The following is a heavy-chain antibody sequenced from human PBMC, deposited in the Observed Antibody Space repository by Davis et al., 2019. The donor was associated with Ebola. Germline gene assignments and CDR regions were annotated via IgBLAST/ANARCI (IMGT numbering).Heavy chain of an antibody. CDR3: AKAYVRGFGETHYFDY. Sequence: GESLKISCEASGFTFDDNAMSWVRQAPGKGLEWVAFIRYDESRTFFEDSVKGRFTISRDNSKNTVNLQMNSLRPEDTAVYYCAKAYVRGFGETHYFDYWGQGTLVTVSS. J-gene: IGHJ4*02. CDR2: IRYDESRT. V-gene: IGHV3-30*02. CDR1: GFTFDDNA. D-gene: IGHD3-10*01.